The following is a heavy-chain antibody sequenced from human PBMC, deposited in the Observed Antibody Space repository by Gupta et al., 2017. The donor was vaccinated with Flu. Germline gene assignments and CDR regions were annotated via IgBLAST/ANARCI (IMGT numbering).Heavy chain of an antibody. D-gene: IGHD3-10*01. CDR1: GLSFSSYG. CDR2: LAHDGSNE. CDR3: VKDLGGSGSYYTFES. Sequence: GLSFSSYGMHWVRHAPGKGLEWVAVLAHDGSNENYADSVRDRFTISRDNSQNTLYLQMNSLRVEDTAVYYCVKDLGGSGSYYTFESWGQGTLVTVSS. J-gene: IGHJ4*02. V-gene: IGHV3-30*18.